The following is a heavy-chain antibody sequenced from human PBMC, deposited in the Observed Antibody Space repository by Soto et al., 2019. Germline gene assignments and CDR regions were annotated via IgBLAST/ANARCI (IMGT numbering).Heavy chain of an antibody. CDR1: GDSFSNYY. CDR3: ATARWFGEGTFDV. CDR2: IYYSGNT. J-gene: IGHJ3*01. V-gene: IGHV4-59*01. Sequence: SETLSLTCIVSGDSFSNYYCNWIRQSPGKGLEWIGYIYYSGNTNYNPSLESRVTISLDPSKNQFSLKLTSVTAADTAVYYCATARWFGEGTFDVWGHGKMVTVSS. D-gene: IGHD3-10*01.